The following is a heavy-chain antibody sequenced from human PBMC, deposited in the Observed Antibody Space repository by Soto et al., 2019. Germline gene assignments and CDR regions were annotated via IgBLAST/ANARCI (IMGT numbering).Heavy chain of an antibody. CDR1: GYTFIRYS. CDR2: ISPYNDYT. CDR3: ATDGPYGGKNYFDY. D-gene: IGHD4-17*01. Sequence: GASVKVSCKASGYTFIRYSITWVRQAPGQGLEWMGWISPYNDYTIYAQKLQGRVTMTTDTSTGTAYMDLRSLRSDDTAVYYCATDGPYGGKNYFDYWGQGTLVTVSS. V-gene: IGHV1-18*01. J-gene: IGHJ4*02.